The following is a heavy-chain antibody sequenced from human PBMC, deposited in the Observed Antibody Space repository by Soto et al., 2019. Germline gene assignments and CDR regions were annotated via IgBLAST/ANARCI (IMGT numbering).Heavy chain of an antibody. D-gene: IGHD6-19*01. CDR2: IYYSGST. Sequence: SETLSLTCTVSGGPISSGGYYWSWIRQPPGKGLEWIGYIYYSGSTNYNPSLKSRVTISVDTSKNQFSLKLSSVTAADTAVYYCARLASVAGEPHYFDYWGQGTLVTVSS. V-gene: IGHV4-61*08. J-gene: IGHJ4*02. CDR1: GGPISSGGYY. CDR3: ARLASVAGEPHYFDY.